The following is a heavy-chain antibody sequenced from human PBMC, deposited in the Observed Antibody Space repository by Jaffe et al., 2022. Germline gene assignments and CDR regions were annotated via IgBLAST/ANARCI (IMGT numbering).Heavy chain of an antibody. CDR1: GFTFGDYA. CDR2: IRSKAYGGTT. CDR3: TRGTYYYGSGSYYINNYYYYYMDV. V-gene: IGHV3-49*04. D-gene: IGHD3-10*01. Sequence: EVQLVESGGGLVQPGRSLRLSCTASGFTFGDYAMSWVRQAPGKGLEWVGFIRSKAYGGTTEYAASVKGRFTISRDDSKSIAYLQMNSLKTEDTAVYYCTRGTYYYGSGSYYINNYYYYYMDVWGKGTTVTVSS. J-gene: IGHJ6*03.